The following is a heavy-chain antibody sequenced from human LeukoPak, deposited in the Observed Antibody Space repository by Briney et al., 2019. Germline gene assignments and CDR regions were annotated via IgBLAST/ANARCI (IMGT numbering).Heavy chain of an antibody. D-gene: IGHD4-11*01. CDR2: IYSGGET. Sequence: PSQTLSLTCTVSGGSISSGGYYWSWIRQHPGKGLEWIGSIYSGGETHYNPSLNSRVTIFLDTSKNRFSLNLISVTATDTAVYYCVRDYSNFVQGDWGQGTLVTVPS. J-gene: IGHJ4*02. CDR1: GGSISSGGYY. CDR3: VRDYSNFVQGD. V-gene: IGHV4-39*02.